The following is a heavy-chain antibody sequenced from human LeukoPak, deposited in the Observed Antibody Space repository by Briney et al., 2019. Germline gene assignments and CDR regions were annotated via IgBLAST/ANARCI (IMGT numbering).Heavy chain of an antibody. CDR3: VRDGVGAPPFDY. CDR1: GFTFSTYG. V-gene: IGHV3-30*03. J-gene: IGHJ4*02. Sequence: GGSLRLSCAASGFTFSTYGMHWVRQAPGKGLEWVAVISYDGSNEYYADSVKGRFTISRDNAKNTLYLQMNSLRAEDMAVYYCVRDGVGAPPFDYWGQGALVTVSS. CDR2: ISYDGSNE. D-gene: IGHD1-26*01.